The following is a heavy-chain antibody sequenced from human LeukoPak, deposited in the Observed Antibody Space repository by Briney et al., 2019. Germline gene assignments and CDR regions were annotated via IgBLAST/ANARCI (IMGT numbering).Heavy chain of an antibody. J-gene: IGHJ4*02. Sequence: SGTPSLTCTVSGGSISSYYWSWIRQPAGKGLEWIGRIYTSGSTNYNPSLKSRVTMSVDTSKNQFSLKLSSVTAADTAVYYCARDTDSSGYYFTFDYWGQGTLVTVSS. D-gene: IGHD3-22*01. CDR3: ARDTDSSGYYFTFDY. CDR1: GGSISSYY. V-gene: IGHV4-4*07. CDR2: IYTSGST.